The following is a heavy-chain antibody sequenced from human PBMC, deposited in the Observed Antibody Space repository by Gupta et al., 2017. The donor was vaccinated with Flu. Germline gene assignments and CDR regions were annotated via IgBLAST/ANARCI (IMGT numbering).Heavy chain of an antibody. D-gene: IGHD1-14*01. CDR2: IHHSGRT. CDR1: GDSITNSDFY. CDR3: AARRKDLNWFDP. Sequence: QLQLQESGPGLVKPSETLSLTCTVSGDSITNSDFYWAWIRQPPGKGLECIGGIHHSGRTYYNPSLKSRVTMSVDTPKYQFSLKLSYVTAADTAVYYCAARRKDLNWFDPWGQGTLVTVPS. J-gene: IGHJ5*02. V-gene: IGHV4-39*01.